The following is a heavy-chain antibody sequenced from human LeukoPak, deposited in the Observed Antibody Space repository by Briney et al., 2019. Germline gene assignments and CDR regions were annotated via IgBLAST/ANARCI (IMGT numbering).Heavy chain of an antibody. V-gene: IGHV3-30-3*01. CDR1: GFTFSNYA. Sequence: SGGSLRLSCAASGFTFSNYAMHWVRQAPGKGLEWVAGLSYDGSFHYYTDSVRGRFTISRDNSKSTLYLQMNSLRAEDTAVYYCARRYSGDSPLDYWGQGTLVTVSS. J-gene: IGHJ4*02. D-gene: IGHD4-17*01. CDR2: LSYDGSFH. CDR3: ARRYSGDSPLDY.